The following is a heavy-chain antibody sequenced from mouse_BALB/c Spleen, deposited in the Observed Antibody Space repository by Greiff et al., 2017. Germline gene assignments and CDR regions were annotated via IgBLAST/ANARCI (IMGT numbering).Heavy chain of an antibody. CDR2: IDPENGDT. CDR1: GYSFTGYY. V-gene: IGHV14-4*02. Sequence: VQLQQSGPELVKPGASVKISCKASGYSFTGYYMHWVKQRPEQGLEWIGWIDPENGDTEYAPKFQGKATMTADTSSNTAYLQLSSLTSEDTAVYYCNAWRGNYYFDYWGQGTTLTVSS. CDR3: NAWRGNYYFDY. J-gene: IGHJ2*01. D-gene: IGHD2-1*01.